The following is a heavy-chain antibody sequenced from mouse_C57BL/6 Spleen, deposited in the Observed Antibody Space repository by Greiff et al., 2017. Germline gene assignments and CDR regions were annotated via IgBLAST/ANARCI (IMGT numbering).Heavy chain of an antibody. D-gene: IGHD1-1*02. CDR3: ARVAHNCYDAMDY. Sequence: EVMLVESGGGLVKPGGSLKLSCEASGFTFSSYTMSWVSQTPEKRLEWVVTISGGGGNTYYPDSVKGRFTISTDKATITLYLHMRSLRPEDTAFYYCARVAHNCYDAMDYWGQGTSLTVSS. CDR1: GFTFSSYT. CDR2: ISGGGGNT. V-gene: IGHV5-9*01. J-gene: IGHJ4*01.